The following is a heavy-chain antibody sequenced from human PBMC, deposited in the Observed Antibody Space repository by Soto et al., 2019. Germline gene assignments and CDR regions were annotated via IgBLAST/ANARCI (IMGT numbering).Heavy chain of an antibody. D-gene: IGHD3-3*01. J-gene: IGHJ3*02. CDR3: ARGLYYDFWSGYSPDAFDI. Sequence: PGGSLRLSCAASGFTFSSYSMNWVRQAPGKGLEWVSSINSSSSYIYYADSVKGRFTISRDNAKNSLYLQMNSLRAEDTAVYYCARGLYYDFWSGYSPDAFDIWGQGTMVTVSS. V-gene: IGHV3-21*01. CDR2: INSSSSYI. CDR1: GFTFSSYS.